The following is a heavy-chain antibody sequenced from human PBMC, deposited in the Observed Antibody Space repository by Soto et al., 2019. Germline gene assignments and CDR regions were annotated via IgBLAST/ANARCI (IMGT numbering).Heavy chain of an antibody. V-gene: IGHV3-23*01. J-gene: IGHJ4*02. CDR3: AKDKGYSGYDSKPFDY. CDR2: ISGSGGST. D-gene: IGHD5-12*01. CDR1: GFTFSSYA. Sequence: GGSLRLSCAASGFTFSSYAMSWVRQAPGKGLEWVSAISGSGGSTYYADSVKGRFTISRDNSKNTLYLQMNSLRAEDTAVYYCAKDKGYSGYDSKPFDYWGQGTLVTVSS.